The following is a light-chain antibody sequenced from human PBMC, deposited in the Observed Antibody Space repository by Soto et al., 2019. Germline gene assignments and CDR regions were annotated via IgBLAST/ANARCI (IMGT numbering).Light chain of an antibody. V-gene: IGKV3-20*01. Sequence: ETLLTQSPGTLSFSPGEKATLSCSAIQCVSGSYLAWYQQKPGQAPRLLIYGASSRATGIPDRLSGSGSGTDFTLTVSRLEPEDFAVYYCQQFGSSSWTFGQGTKVDIK. J-gene: IGKJ1*01. CDR1: QCVSGSY. CDR3: QQFGSSSWT. CDR2: GAS.